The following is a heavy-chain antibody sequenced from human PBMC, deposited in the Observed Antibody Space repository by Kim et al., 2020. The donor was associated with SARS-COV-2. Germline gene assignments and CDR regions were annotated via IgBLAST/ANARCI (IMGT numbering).Heavy chain of an antibody. D-gene: IGHD3-22*01. CDR3: QNYYDSSGYYL. CDR2: IRSKAYGGTT. V-gene: IGHV3-49*04. Sequence: GGSLRLSCAASGITFGDCAMSWVRQAPGKGLEWVGLIRSKAYGGTTEYAASVKGRFTVSRDDSKSIAYLQMNSLKTEDTAVYYCQNYYDSSGYYLWGQGT. CDR1: GITFGDCA. J-gene: IGHJ4*02.